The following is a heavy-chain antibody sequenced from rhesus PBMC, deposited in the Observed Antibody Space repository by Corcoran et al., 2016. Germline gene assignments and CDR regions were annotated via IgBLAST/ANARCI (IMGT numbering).Heavy chain of an antibody. CDR1: GGSISDSYF. CDR2: IYGSGGNN. J-gene: IGHJ4*01. CDR3: ARVVYRDCDY. Sequence: QVQLQESGPGLVTPSETLSLTSTLSGGSISDSYFWNWIRQAPGKGLGWLGRIYGSGGNNANNPYLKSGVTISKDTSKNQCALKRRSVTAADTAVYCCARVVYRDCDYWGQGILVTVSS. D-gene: IGHD1-1-1*01. V-gene: IGHV4-92*01.